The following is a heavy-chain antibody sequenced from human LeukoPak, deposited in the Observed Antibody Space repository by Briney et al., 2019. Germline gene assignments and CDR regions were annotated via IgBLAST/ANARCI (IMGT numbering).Heavy chain of an antibody. Sequence: GGSLRLSCAASGCTFSSYGMHWVHQAPGKGLEWVAVIWYDGSNKYYADSVKGRFTISRDNSKNTLYLQMNSLRAEDTAVYYCARDECGGDCYPYNYWGQGTLVTVSS. J-gene: IGHJ4*02. D-gene: IGHD2-21*02. CDR3: ARDECGGDCYPYNY. CDR1: GCTFSSYG. CDR2: IWYDGSNK. V-gene: IGHV3-33*01.